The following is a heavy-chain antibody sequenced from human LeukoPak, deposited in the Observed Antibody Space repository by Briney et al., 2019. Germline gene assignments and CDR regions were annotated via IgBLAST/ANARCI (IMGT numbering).Heavy chain of an antibody. J-gene: IGHJ4*02. Sequence: PGRSLRLSCAASGFTFSSYAMHGVRQAPGKGLEDVSAIRSNGGSTYYADSVKDRFTISRDNSKNTLYLQMSSLRTEDTAVYYCSSFDYWGQGTLVTVSS. D-gene: IGHD6-19*01. CDR1: GFTFSSYA. CDR2: IRSNGGST. CDR3: SSFDY. V-gene: IGHV3-64D*06.